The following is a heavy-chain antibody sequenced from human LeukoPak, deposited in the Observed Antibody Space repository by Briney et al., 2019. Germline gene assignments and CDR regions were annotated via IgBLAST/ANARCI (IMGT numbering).Heavy chain of an antibody. V-gene: IGHV3-53*01. Sequence: GGSLRLSCAASGFTVNSNYMNWVRQVPGKGLEWVSVIYSGDRPYYADSVKGRFTISRDNSKNTLYLQMNSLRAEDTAVYYCAKSSRTSWFRPGRTPFDYWGQGTLVTVSS. D-gene: IGHD3-10*01. CDR1: GFTVNSNY. J-gene: IGHJ4*02. CDR2: IYSGDRP. CDR3: AKSSRTSWFRPGRTPFDY.